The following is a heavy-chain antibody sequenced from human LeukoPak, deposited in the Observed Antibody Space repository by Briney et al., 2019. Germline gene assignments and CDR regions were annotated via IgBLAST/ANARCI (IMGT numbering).Heavy chain of an antibody. CDR1: GGSFSGYY. D-gene: IGHD6-13*01. Sequence: SETLSLTCAVYGGSFSGYYWSWIRQPPGKGLEWIGEINHSGSTNYNPSLKSRVTISVDTSKNQFSLKLSSVTAADTAVYYCSSSSWYGGGSDYWGQGTLVTVSS. V-gene: IGHV4-34*03. J-gene: IGHJ4*02. CDR2: INHSGST. CDR3: SSSSWYGGGSDY.